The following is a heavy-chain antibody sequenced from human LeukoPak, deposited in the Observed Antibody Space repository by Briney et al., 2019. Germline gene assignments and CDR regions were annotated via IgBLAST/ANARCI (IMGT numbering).Heavy chain of an antibody. D-gene: IGHD6-19*01. Sequence: GGSLRLSCAASGFTFSSYSMNWVRQAPGKGLEWVSSISSSSSYIYYADSVKGRFTISRDNSKNTLYLQLNYLRAKDTAIYYCAKEPIAVAGTFDYWGQGTLVTVSS. CDR2: ISSSSSYI. CDR3: AKEPIAVAGTFDY. CDR1: GFTFSSYS. J-gene: IGHJ4*02. V-gene: IGHV3-21*04.